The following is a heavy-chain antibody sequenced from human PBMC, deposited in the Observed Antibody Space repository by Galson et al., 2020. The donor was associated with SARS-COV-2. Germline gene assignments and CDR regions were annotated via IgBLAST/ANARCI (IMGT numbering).Heavy chain of an antibody. CDR3: ARGHRGVVPSPVLGLGPFYFYHYMDV. D-gene: IGHD3-16*01. J-gene: IGHJ6*03. V-gene: IGHV4-34*01. CDR2: INIGGNT. Sequence: SETLSLTCAVYGGSFSDYSWTWIRQSPGKGLEWIGEINIGGNTNYSPSLKSRVTLSVHTSKNQFSLNLRSVTAADTALYYCARGHRGVVPSPVLGLGPFYFYHYMDVWARGTTVAVS. CDR1: GGSFSDYS.